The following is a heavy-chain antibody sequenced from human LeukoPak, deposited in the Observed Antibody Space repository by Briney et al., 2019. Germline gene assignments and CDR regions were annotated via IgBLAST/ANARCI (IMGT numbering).Heavy chain of an antibody. CDR3: ARDPYSGNYGAYYYYYMDV. D-gene: IGHD1-26*01. CDR1: GFTFSSYS. Sequence: GGSLRLSCAASGFTFSSYSMNWVRQAPGKGLEWVPSISNSSSYIYYADSVKGRFTISRDNAKNSLYLQMDSLRVEDTAEYYCARDPYSGNYGAYYYYYMDVWGKGTTVTVSS. J-gene: IGHJ6*03. V-gene: IGHV3-21*06. CDR2: ISNSSSYI.